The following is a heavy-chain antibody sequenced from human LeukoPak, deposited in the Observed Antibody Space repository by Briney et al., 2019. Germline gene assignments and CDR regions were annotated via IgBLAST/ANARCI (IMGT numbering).Heavy chain of an antibody. CDR3: AKEADLVVVALYYFDY. CDR1: GFTVSSNY. J-gene: IGHJ4*02. CDR2: ISGSGGST. D-gene: IGHD2-15*01. Sequence: GGSLRLSCAASGFTVSSNYMSWVRQAPGKGLEWVSAISGSGGSTYYADSVKGRFTISRDNSKNTLYLQMNSLRAEDTAVYYCAKEADLVVVALYYFDYWGQGTLVTVSS. V-gene: IGHV3-23*01.